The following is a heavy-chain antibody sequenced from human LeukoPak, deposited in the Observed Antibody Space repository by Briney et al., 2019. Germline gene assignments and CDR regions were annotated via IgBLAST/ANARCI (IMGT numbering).Heavy chain of an antibody. D-gene: IGHD3-3*01. Sequence: GGSLRLSCAASGFTFSSFGKHWIRKPPGKGLEWVAVIWYDGSQFYYGDSVKGRFTISRDDSKNTLYLQMNRLRDEDTAVYYCARDWRTTSFDNWGQGTLVTVSS. CDR1: GFTFSSFG. V-gene: IGHV3-33*01. CDR2: IWYDGSQF. CDR3: ARDWRTTSFDN. J-gene: IGHJ4*02.